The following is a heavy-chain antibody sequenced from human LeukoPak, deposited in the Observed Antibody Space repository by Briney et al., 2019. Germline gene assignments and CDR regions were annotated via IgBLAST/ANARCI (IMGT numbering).Heavy chain of an antibody. CDR2: IYYFGST. Sequence: SETLSLTCTVSGVSISSSSYYWGWIRQPPGKGLEWIGSIYYFGSTYHNPSLKSRVTISVDTSKNQFSLKLSSVTAADTAVYYCARDGQYSSGWYRWFDPWGQGTLVTVSS. J-gene: IGHJ5*02. CDR3: ARDGQYSSGWYRWFDP. D-gene: IGHD6-19*01. V-gene: IGHV4-39*07. CDR1: GVSISSSSYY.